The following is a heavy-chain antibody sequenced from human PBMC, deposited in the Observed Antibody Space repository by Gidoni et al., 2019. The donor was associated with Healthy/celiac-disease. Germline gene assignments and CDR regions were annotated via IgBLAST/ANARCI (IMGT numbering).Heavy chain of an antibody. CDR1: GYTFTSYD. D-gene: IGHD5-18*01. Sequence: QVQLVQSGAEVKKPGASVKVSCKASGYTFTSYDINWVRQATGQGLEWLGWMNPNSGNTGYAQKFQGGVTMTRNTSISTAYMELSSLRSEDTAVYYCGRGRDSYGYPYYFYGMDVWGQGTTVTVSS. CDR2: MNPNSGNT. J-gene: IGHJ6*02. V-gene: IGHV1-8*01. CDR3: GRGRDSYGYPYYFYGMDV.